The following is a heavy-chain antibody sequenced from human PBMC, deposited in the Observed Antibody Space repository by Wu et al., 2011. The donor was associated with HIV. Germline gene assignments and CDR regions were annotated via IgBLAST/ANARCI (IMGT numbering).Heavy chain of an antibody. V-gene: IGHV1-2*02. CDR2: INPNGGAT. J-gene: IGHJ4*02. D-gene: IGHD1-26*01. Sequence: QAELIQSGAEVKKPGASVKVSCKASGYTFTGYYVHWVRQAPGQGLEWMGWINPNGGATNYAQMYQGRVTMTRDMSITTAYMELRRLRSDDTAIYYCVTALGATVQDYWGQGTLVIVSS. CDR3: VTALGATVQDY. CDR1: GYTFTGYY.